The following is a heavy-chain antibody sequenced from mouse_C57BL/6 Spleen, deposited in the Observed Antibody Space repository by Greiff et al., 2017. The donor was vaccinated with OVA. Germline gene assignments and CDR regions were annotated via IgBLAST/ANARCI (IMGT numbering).Heavy chain of an antibody. V-gene: IGHV1-54*01. D-gene: IGHD2-4*01. CDR3: ARCSLDYAGFAY. CDR1: GYAFTNYL. J-gene: IGHJ3*01. Sequence: QVQLQQSGAELVRPGTSVKVSCKASGYAFTNYLIEWVKQRPGQGLEWIGVINPGSGGTNYNEKFKGKATLTADKSSSTAYMQLSSLTSDDSAVYFCARCSLDYAGFAYWGQGTLVTVSA. CDR2: INPGSGGT.